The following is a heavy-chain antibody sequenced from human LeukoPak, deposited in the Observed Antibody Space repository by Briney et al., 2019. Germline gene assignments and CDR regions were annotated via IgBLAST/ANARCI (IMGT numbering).Heavy chain of an antibody. V-gene: IGHV1-2*02. CDR1: GYTFTGYY. CDR3: ARPYDSSGYLDY. D-gene: IGHD3-22*01. CDR2: INPNSGGT. J-gene: IGHJ4*02. Sequence: ASVKVSCKASGYTFTGYYMHWVRQAPGQGLEWMGWINPNSGGTNYAQKFQGRVTMTRDTSISTAYMELSSLRSDDTAVYYCARPYDSSGYLDYWGQGTLVTVSS.